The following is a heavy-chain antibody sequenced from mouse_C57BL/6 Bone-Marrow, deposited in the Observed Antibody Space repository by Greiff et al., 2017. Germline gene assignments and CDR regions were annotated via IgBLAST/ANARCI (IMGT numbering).Heavy chain of an antibody. CDR1: GYTFTSYW. J-gene: IGHJ1*03. V-gene: IGHV1-55*01. CDR2: IYPGSGST. Sequence: VQLQQSGAELVKPGASVKMSCKASGYTFTSYWITWVKQRPGQGLEWIGDIYPGSGSTNYNEQFKSKATLTVDTSSSPAYMQLSSLTSEDSAVYYCARTYYGSSFDVGGTGTTVTVSS. CDR3: ARTYYGSSFDV. D-gene: IGHD1-1*01.